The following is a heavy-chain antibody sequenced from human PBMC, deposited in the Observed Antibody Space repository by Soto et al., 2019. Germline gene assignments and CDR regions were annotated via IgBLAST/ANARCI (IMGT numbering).Heavy chain of an antibody. CDR3: ATEGGIVDATWFGP. Sequence: QLRLQESGPGLVKPSETLSLTCTVSGDSISRSRYYWGWIRQPPGKGLEWIGGIYYSGSTYYNLSLRSRITISIDTSRRQFSLKMNSVTAADTAVDYCATEGGIVDATWFGPWGQGILVTVSA. V-gene: IGHV4-39*02. D-gene: IGHD2-15*01. CDR2: IYYSGST. J-gene: IGHJ5*02. CDR1: GDSISRSRYY.